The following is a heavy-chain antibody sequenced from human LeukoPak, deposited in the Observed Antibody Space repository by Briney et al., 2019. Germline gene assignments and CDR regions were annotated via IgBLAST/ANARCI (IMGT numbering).Heavy chain of an antibody. D-gene: IGHD3-22*01. Sequence: PGGSLRLSCAASGFTFSSYAMHWVRQAPGKGLEWVAVISYDGSNKYYADSVKGRFTISRDNSKNTLYLQMNSLRAEDTAVYYCARDSSGYYYAGYFQHWGQGTLVTVSS. CDR1: GFTFSSYA. J-gene: IGHJ1*01. V-gene: IGHV3-30-3*01. CDR3: ARDSSGYYYAGYFQH. CDR2: ISYDGSNK.